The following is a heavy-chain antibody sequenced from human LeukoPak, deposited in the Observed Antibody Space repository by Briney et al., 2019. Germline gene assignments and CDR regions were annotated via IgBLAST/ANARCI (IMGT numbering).Heavy chain of an antibody. CDR3: AKGNWGERLDWYFDL. V-gene: IGHV3-23*01. CDR2: ITGSGGST. Sequence: GGSLRLSCTASGFTFRNYGMDWVRQAPGRGLEWVSGITGSGGSTYYADSVKGRFTISRDNSKNTLYLQMNSLRAEDTAVYYCAKGNWGERLDWYFDLWGRGTLVTVSS. CDR1: GFTFRNYG. J-gene: IGHJ2*01. D-gene: IGHD3-16*01.